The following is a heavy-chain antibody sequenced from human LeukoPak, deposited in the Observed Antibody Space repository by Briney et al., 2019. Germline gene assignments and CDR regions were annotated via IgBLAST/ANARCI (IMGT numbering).Heavy chain of an antibody. CDR1: GYSFSNYW. J-gene: IGHJ4*02. CDR2: IYPGDSDT. D-gene: IGHD1-26*01. V-gene: IGHV5-51*01. CDR3: ARLEGGLLEN. Sequence: ASVKISCKGSGYSFSNYWIAWVRQMPGKGLECMGIIYPGDSDTRYSPSFQGQVTISADKSISTAYLQWSSLKVSDTAMYYCARLEGGLLENWGQGTLVTVSS.